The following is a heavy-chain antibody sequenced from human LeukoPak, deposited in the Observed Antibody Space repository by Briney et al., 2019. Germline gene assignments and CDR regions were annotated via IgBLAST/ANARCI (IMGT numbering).Heavy chain of an antibody. CDR2: ISGSGGST. CDR3: AKDLEVLRFLEWLSISAFFDY. J-gene: IGHJ4*02. D-gene: IGHD3-3*01. Sequence: GGSLRLSCAASGFTFSSYAMSWVRQAPGKGLEWVSAISGSGGSTYYADSVKGRFTISRDNSKNTLYLQMNSLRAEDTAVYYCAKDLEVLRFLEWLSISAFFDYCGQGTLVTVSS. V-gene: IGHV3-23*01. CDR1: GFTFSSYA.